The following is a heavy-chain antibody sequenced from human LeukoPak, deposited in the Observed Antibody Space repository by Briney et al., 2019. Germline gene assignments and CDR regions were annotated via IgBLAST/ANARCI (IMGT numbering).Heavy chain of an antibody. V-gene: IGHV3-7*01. CDR3: ARVPGYSSSWYGGTMFDY. CDR1: GFTFSSYW. J-gene: IGHJ4*02. CDR2: IKQDGSEK. D-gene: IGHD6-13*01. Sequence: PGGSLRLSCAASGFTFSSYWMSWVRQAPGKGLEWVANIKQDGSEKYYVDSVKGRFTISRDNAKNSLYLQMNSLRAEDTAVYYCARVPGYSSSWYGGTMFDYWGQGTLVTVSS.